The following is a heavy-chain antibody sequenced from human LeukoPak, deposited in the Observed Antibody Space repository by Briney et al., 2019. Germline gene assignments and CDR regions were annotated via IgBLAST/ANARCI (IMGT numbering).Heavy chain of an antibody. D-gene: IGHD5-12*01. J-gene: IGHJ6*03. CDR1: GGSFRGYY. CDR3: ARGRARPWIAPSLDYYYYIDV. CDR2: INHSGST. Sequence: SETLSLTCAVYGGSFRGYYGSWIRQPPGKGLEWIGEINHSGSTNYNPSLKSRVTISVDTSKNPFSLQLRSVTAADTAVYYCARGRARPWIAPSLDYYYYIDVWGKGTTVTASS. V-gene: IGHV4-34*01.